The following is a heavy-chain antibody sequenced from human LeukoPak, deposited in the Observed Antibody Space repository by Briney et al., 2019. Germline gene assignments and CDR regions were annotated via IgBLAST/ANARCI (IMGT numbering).Heavy chain of an antibody. CDR2: ISAYNGNT. CDR3: ARRVVVPAATSTPTEFWFDP. V-gene: IGHV1-18*01. Sequence: ASVKVSCKASGYTFTSYGISWVRQAPGQGLEWMGWISAYNGNTNYAQKLQGRVTMTTDTSTSTAYMELRSLRSDDTAVYYCARRVVVPAATSTPTEFWFDPWGQGTLVTVSS. D-gene: IGHD2-2*01. CDR1: GYTFTSYG. J-gene: IGHJ5*02.